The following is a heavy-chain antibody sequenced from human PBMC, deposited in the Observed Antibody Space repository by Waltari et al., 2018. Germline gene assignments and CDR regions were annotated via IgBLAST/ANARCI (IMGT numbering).Heavy chain of an antibody. J-gene: IGHJ4*02. V-gene: IGHV4-38-2*01. CDR2: IYHSGST. CDR1: GYSISSGYS. D-gene: IGHD3-3*01. CDR3: ARHESGPAHY. Sequence: QVQLQESGPGLVKPSETLSLTCAVSGYSISSGYSWGWIRQPPGKGLEWIGSIYHSGSTYYNPSLKSRVTISVDTSKNQFSLKLSSGTAADTAVYYCARHESGPAHYWGQGTLVTVSS.